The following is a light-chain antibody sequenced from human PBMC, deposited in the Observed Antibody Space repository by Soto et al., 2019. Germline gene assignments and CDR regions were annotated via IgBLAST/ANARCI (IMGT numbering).Light chain of an antibody. Sequence: SALTQPPSASGSPGQSVAISCTGTSSDVGGYNYVSWYQQHPGKAPKLMIYEVNKRPSGGPDRFSGPKSGNTASLTVSGLQAEDEAYYYCSSYAGSSNVFGTGTKVTVL. CDR1: SSDVGGYNY. CDR2: EVN. J-gene: IGLJ1*01. V-gene: IGLV2-8*01. CDR3: SSYAGSSNV.